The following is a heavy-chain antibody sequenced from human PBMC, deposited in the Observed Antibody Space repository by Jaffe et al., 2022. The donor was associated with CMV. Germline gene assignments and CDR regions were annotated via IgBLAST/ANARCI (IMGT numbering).Heavy chain of an antibody. D-gene: IGHD3-10*02. CDR1: GFTFSSYG. CDR3: ARSMWRPRMSGPVDY. J-gene: IGHJ4*02. Sequence: QVQLVESGGGVVQPGRSLRLSCAASGFTFSSYGMHWVRQAPGKGLEWVAVIWYDGSNKYYADSVKGRFTISRDNSKNTLYLQMNSLRAEDTAVYYCARSMWRPRMSGPVDYWGQGTLVTVSS. V-gene: IGHV3-33*01. CDR2: IWYDGSNK.